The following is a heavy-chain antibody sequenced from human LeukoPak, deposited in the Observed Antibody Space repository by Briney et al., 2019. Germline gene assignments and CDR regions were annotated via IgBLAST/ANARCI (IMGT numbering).Heavy chain of an antibody. D-gene: IGHD5-18*01. V-gene: IGHV3-74*01. J-gene: IGHJ4*02. CDR2: INGYGSST. Sequence: GGSLRLSCAASGFTFISYWMHWVRQAPGKGLMWVSRINGYGSSTDFADSVKGRFTISRDNAKSTLYLQMNSLRAVGTAVYYCARDAPGNTALDYWGQGTLVTVSS. CDR1: GFTFISYW. CDR3: ARDAPGNTALDY.